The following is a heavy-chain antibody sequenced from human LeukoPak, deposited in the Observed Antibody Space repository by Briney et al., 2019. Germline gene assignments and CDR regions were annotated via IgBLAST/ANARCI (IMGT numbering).Heavy chain of an antibody. CDR1: GDTFSSYT. Sequence: SVKVSCKAPGDTFSSYTISWGRHAPGQGLEWMGRIIPILGIANYAQKFQGRVTITADKSTSTAYMELRSLRCENTEVYDCGACLCYDFWSGYSFDYWGQGTLVTVSS. D-gene: IGHD3-3*01. CDR3: GACLCYDFWSGYSFDY. J-gene: IGHJ4*02. V-gene: IGHV1-69*02. CDR2: IIPILGIA.